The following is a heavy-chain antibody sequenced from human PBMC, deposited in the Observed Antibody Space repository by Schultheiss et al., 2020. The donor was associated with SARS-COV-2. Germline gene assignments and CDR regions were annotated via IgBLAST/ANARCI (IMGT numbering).Heavy chain of an antibody. J-gene: IGHJ4*02. CDR2: IYSVGST. Sequence: GGSLRLSCAASGFTVSSNHMSWVRQAPGKGLEWVSIIYSVGSTYYADSVKGRFTISRDDSKNTLYLQMNSLRAEDTAVYYCARAVGVLRYFDLDYWGQGTLVTVSS. CDR1: GFTVSSNH. D-gene: IGHD3-9*01. V-gene: IGHV3-66*01. CDR3: ARAVGVLRYFDLDY.